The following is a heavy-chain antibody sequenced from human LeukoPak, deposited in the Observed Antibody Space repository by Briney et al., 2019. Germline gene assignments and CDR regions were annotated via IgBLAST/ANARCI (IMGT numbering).Heavy chain of an antibody. V-gene: IGHV3-23*01. D-gene: IGHD6-19*01. CDR1: GFTFSSYA. CDR3: AKHGAGITVAGRRHLDY. J-gene: IGHJ4*02. CDR2: ISGSGGST. Sequence: GGSLRLSCAASGFTFSSYAMSWVRQAPGKGLEWVSAISGSGGSTYYADSVKGRFTISRDNSKNTLYLQMNSLRAEDTAVYYCAKHGAGITVAGRRHLDYWGQGTLVTVSS.